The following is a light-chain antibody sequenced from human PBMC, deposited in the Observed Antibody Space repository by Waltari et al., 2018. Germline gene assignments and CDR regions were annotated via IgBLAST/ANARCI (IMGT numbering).Light chain of an antibody. CDR1: SSDVGGHTS. V-gene: IGLV2-8*01. CDR3: SSYAGSNNVV. Sequence: QSALTQPPSASGSPGQSVTISCTGTSSDVGGHTSVSWYQQHPGKAPKLMIYEVSKRPSGVPDRFSGSKSGNTASLTVSGLQAEDEADYYCSSYAGSNNVVFGGGTKLTVL. CDR2: EVS. J-gene: IGLJ2*01.